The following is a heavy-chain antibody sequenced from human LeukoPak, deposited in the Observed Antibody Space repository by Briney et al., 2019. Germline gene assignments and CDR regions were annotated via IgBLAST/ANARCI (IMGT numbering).Heavy chain of an antibody. J-gene: IGHJ6*03. V-gene: IGHV1-8*03. CDR3: ASSYGSGRPYYMDV. CDR2: MSPNSGNT. Sequence: ASVKVSCKASGYTFTSYDTNWVRQATGQGLEWMGWMSPNSGNTGYAQKFQGRVTITRNTSISTAYMELSSLRSEDTAVYYCASSYGSGRPYYMDVWGKGTTVTVSS. D-gene: IGHD3-10*01. CDR1: GYTFTSYD.